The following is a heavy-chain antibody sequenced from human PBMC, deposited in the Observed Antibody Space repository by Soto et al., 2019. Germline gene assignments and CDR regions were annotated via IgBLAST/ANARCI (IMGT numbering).Heavy chain of an antibody. J-gene: IGHJ4*02. CDR3: ARHYYGSSSYLHY. CDR1: GYSFTSYW. Sequence: GESLKISCKGSGYSFTSYWISWVRQMPGKGLEWMGRIDPSDSYTNYSPSFQGHVTISADKSISTAYLQWSSLKASDTAMYYCARHYYGSSSYLHYWGQGTLVTVAS. V-gene: IGHV5-10-1*01. D-gene: IGHD3-10*01. CDR2: IDPSDSYT.